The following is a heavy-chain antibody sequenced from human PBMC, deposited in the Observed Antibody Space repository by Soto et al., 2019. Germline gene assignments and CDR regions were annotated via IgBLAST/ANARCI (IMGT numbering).Heavy chain of an antibody. V-gene: IGHV1-69*01. D-gene: IGHD6-13*01. Sequence: QVQLVQSGAEVEKPGSSVKVSCKASGGTFSSYAISWVRQAPGQGLEWMGGIIPIFGTANYGQKFQGRVKITADESTSTAYMELSSLRSEDTAVYYCARTPPSYSSSWDGGVYWGQGTLVTVSS. CDR3: ARTPPSYSSSWDGGVY. CDR1: GGTFSSYA. J-gene: IGHJ4*02. CDR2: IIPIFGTA.